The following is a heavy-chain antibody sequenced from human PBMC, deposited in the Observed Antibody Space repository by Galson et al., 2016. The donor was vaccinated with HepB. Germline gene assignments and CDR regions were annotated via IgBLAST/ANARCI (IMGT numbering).Heavy chain of an antibody. V-gene: IGHV3-23*01. D-gene: IGHD2-21*02. CDR2: ISGSGGTT. CDR1: GFTFNTYA. Sequence: SLRLSCAASGFTFNTYAMSWVRQAPGKGLEWVSAISGSGGTTYFADSVKGRFTLSRDNSKNTLYLQMNSLRAEDTAVYYCAKDAPSGRAVTGTWDSWGQGTLVTVSS. CDR3: AKDAPSGRAVTGTWDS. J-gene: IGHJ4*02.